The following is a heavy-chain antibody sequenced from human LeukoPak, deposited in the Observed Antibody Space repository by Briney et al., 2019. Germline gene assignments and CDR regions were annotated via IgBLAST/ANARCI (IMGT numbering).Heavy chain of an antibody. CDR2: ISSSSSTI. Sequence: GGSLRLSCAASGFTFSSYSMNWVRQAPEKGLEWVSYISSSSSTIYYADSVKGRFTISRDNAKNSLYLQMNSLRAEDTAVYYCARDFPGEQFSFDYWGQGTLVTVSS. D-gene: IGHD6-19*01. J-gene: IGHJ4*02. V-gene: IGHV3-48*01. CDR1: GFTFSSYS. CDR3: ARDFPGEQFSFDY.